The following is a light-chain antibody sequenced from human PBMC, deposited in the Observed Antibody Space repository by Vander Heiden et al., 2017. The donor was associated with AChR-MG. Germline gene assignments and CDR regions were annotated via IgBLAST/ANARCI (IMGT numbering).Light chain of an antibody. CDR1: QGVSSGY. Sequence: EIVFTQSPGTLSLPPGERPTLSCRASQGVSSGYLAWYQQKPGQAPRLLIYGASSRATGIPDRFSGSGYGTDFTLTISRLDPEDFAVYYCQQYGSSPPITFGQGTRLEIK. CDR2: GAS. CDR3: QQYGSSPPIT. J-gene: IGKJ5*01. V-gene: IGKV3-20*01.